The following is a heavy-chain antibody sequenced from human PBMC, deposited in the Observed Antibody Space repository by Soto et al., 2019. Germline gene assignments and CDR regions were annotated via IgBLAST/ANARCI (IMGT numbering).Heavy chain of an antibody. Sequence: GSLRLSCAASGFTVSDNYMSWVRQAPGKGLEWVSIIYSGGNTYYADSVKGRFTISRDNSKNTLYLQMNSLRAEDTAVYYCARDLSGSYVYWGQGTLVTVSS. CDR1: GFTVSDNY. CDR2: IYSGGNT. V-gene: IGHV3-53*01. CDR3: ARDLSGSYVY. J-gene: IGHJ4*02. D-gene: IGHD1-26*01.